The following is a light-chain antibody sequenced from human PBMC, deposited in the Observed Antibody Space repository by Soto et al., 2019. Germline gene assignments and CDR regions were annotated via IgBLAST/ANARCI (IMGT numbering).Light chain of an antibody. J-gene: IGKJ2*01. CDR3: QQLSHSPYT. CDR1: YDISSS. Sequence: DIQMTQSPSSLSASVGDRVTITCRASYDISSSLAWYQQEPGKPPKLLIYDSSTLQTGVPSRFTGSGSGRKFTLTISGLQFGDFATYFCQQLSHSPYTFGQGTKVDIK. CDR2: DSS. V-gene: IGKV1-9*01.